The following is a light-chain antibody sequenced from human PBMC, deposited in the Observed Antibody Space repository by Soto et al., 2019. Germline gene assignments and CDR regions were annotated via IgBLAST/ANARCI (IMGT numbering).Light chain of an antibody. CDR3: NSQRSSGTRV. J-gene: IGLJ1*01. CDR1: NSDVGTYNY. Sequence: QSVLAQPPSASGSPGQSVTITCTGTNSDVGTYNYVSWYQHHPGKAPKLMIYEVSNRPSGVSNRFSGSKSGYTASLTISGLQAEDEADYYCNSQRSSGTRVFGTGTKLTVL. V-gene: IGLV2-14*01. CDR2: EVS.